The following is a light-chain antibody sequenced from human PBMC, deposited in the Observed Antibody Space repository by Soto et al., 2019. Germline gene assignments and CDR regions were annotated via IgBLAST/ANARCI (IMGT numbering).Light chain of an antibody. V-gene: IGKV1-5*03. CDR2: NAS. CDR1: QSIRRW. CDR3: QQYEAYPLP. J-gene: IGKJ4*01. Sequence: DIQMTQSPSTLSASVGDRVTITCRASQSIRRWLAWYQQKPGKAPELLIQNASSLQSGVPSRFSGSGSGTEFILTISSLQPDDFASYYCQQYEAYPLPFGGGTKVEIK.